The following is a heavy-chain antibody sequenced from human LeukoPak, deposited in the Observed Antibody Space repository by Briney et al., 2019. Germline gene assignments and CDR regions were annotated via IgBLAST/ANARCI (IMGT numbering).Heavy chain of an antibody. CDR1: GFTFSDYY. CDR3: ARAYSGTYGLGYYYMDV. D-gene: IGHD1-26*01. J-gene: IGHJ6*03. Sequence: TGGSLRLSCAASGFTFSDYYMSWIRQAPGKGLEWVSSISSSSSYIYYADSVKGRFTISRDNAKKSLYLQMNSLRAEDTAVYFCARAYSGTYGLGYYYMDVWGKGTTVTVSS. CDR2: ISSSSSYI. V-gene: IGHV3-11*06.